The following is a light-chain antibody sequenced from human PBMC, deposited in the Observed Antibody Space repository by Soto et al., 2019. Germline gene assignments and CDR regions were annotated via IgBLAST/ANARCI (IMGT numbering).Light chain of an antibody. CDR2: DSS. Sequence: EIVLTQSPGTLSLSPGERVALSCRASQSVSSTSIAWYQQKPGQAPRLLIYDSSSRATDNPDRFSGSGSGTDFTLTISRLEPEDFAVYYCQQYGGSPPKYTFGQGTKLEI. V-gene: IGKV3-20*01. CDR1: QSVSSTS. CDR3: QQYGGSPPKYT. J-gene: IGKJ2*01.